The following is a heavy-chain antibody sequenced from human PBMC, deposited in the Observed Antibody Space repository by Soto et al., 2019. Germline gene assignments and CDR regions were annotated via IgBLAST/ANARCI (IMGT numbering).Heavy chain of an antibody. CDR3: ARLYSGYAKYYYCYMDV. Sequence: PSETLSLTCTVSGGSISSSSYYWGWIRQPPGKGLEWIGSIYYSGSTYYNPSLKSRVTISVDTSKNQFSLKLSSVTAADTAVYYCARLYSGYAKYYYCYMDVWGKGTTVTVSS. J-gene: IGHJ6*03. CDR1: GGSISSSSYY. D-gene: IGHD5-12*01. CDR2: IYYSGST. V-gene: IGHV4-39*01.